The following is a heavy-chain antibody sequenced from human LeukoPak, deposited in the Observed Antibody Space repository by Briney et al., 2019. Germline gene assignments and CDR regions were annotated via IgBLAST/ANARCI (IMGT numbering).Heavy chain of an antibody. V-gene: IGHV4-34*01. CDR2: INHSGST. CDR1: GGSSSGYY. Sequence: PSETLSLTCAVYGGSSSGYYWSWIRQPPGKGLEWIGEINHSGSTNYNPSLKSRVTISVDTSKNQFSLKLSSVTAADTAVYYCARSSSGWSYYFDYWGQGTLVTVPS. J-gene: IGHJ4*02. CDR3: ARSSSGWSYYFDY. D-gene: IGHD6-19*01.